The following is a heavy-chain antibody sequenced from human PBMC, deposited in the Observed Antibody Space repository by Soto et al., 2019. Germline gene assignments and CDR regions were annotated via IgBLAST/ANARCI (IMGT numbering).Heavy chain of an antibody. CDR3: TTVAVVPAAIGYYYYYYGMDV. CDR2: IKSKTDGGTT. J-gene: IGHJ6*02. Sequence: LSCAASGFTFSNAWMNWVRQAPGKGLEWVGRIKSKTDGGTTDYAAPVKGRFTISRDDSKNTLYLQMNSLKTEDTAVYYCTTVAVVPAAIGYYYYYYGMDVWGQGTTVTVSS. D-gene: IGHD2-2*01. CDR1: GFTFSNAW. V-gene: IGHV3-15*07.